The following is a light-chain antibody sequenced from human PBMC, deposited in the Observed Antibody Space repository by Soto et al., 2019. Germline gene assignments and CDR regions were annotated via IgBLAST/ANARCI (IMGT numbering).Light chain of an antibody. Sequence: EIVLTQSPATLSLSPGERATLSCRASQSLGGNLAWYQQKPGQAPRLLISGASSRATGIPDRFSGSGSATDFTLTISRLEPEDFALYYCQHYGRSPITFGQGTRLEIK. J-gene: IGKJ5*01. CDR3: QHYGRSPIT. V-gene: IGKV3-20*01. CDR1: QSLGGN. CDR2: GAS.